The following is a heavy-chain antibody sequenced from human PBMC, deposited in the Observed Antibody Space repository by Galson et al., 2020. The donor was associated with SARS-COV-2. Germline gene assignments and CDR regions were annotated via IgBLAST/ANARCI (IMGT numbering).Heavy chain of an antibody. D-gene: IGHD3-3*01. Sequence: GGSLRLSCAPSGFTFSSYWMSWVRQAPGKGLEWVANIKQDGSEKYYVDSVKGRFTISRDNAKNSLYLQMNSLRAEDTAVYYCARVGDDFWSGYGWFDPWGQGTLVTVSS. CDR2: IKQDGSEK. CDR1: GFTFSSYW. CDR3: ARVGDDFWSGYGWFDP. J-gene: IGHJ5*02. V-gene: IGHV3-7*03.